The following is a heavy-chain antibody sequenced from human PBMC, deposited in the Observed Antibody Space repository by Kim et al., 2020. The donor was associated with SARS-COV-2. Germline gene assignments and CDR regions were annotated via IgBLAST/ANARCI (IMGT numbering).Heavy chain of an antibody. J-gene: IGHJ5*02. CDR3: ARDSMSGGSYDWVAREWWFDP. V-gene: IGHV3-30*04. Sequence: GGSLRLSCAASGFTFSSYAMHWVRQAPGKGLEWVAVISYDGSNKYYADSVKGRFTISRDNSKNTLYLQMNSLRAEDTAVYYCARDSMSGGSYDWVAREWWFDPWGQGTLVTVSS. CDR2: ISYDGSNK. D-gene: IGHD1-26*01. CDR1: GFTFSSYA.